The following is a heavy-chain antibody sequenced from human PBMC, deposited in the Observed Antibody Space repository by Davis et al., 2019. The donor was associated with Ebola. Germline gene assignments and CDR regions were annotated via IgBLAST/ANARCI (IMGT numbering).Heavy chain of an antibody. D-gene: IGHD3-22*01. V-gene: IGHV3-23*01. J-gene: IGHJ3*02. CDR2: ISGSGDAT. CDR1: GFTFSSYA. CDR3: VRDGSLPAGITMIVVKAFDI. Sequence: GESLKISCAASGFTFSSYAMSWVRQAPGKGLEWVSGISGSGDATYYADSVKGRFTISRDNSKNTLYLQMNSLRAEDTAVYYCVRDGSLPAGITMIVVKAFDIWGQGTMVTVSS.